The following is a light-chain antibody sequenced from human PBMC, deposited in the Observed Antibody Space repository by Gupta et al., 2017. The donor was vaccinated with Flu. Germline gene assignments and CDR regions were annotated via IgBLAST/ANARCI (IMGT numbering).Light chain of an antibody. CDR1: QSISSW. J-gene: IGKJ1*01. CDR2: KAS. V-gene: IGKV1-5*03. CDR3: QQYNSYWT. Sequence: IQMTQSPPTRSAAVGDRVTITCRVSQSISSWLAWYQQKPGKAPKLLIYKASTLERGVPSRFSGGGSGTEFTLTIINLQPDDFATYYCQQYNSYWTFGQGTKVEIK.